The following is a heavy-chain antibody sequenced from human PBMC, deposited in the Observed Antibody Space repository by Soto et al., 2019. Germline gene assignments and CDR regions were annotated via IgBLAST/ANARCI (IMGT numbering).Heavy chain of an antibody. J-gene: IGHJ5*02. V-gene: IGHV1-3*01. Sequence: QVQLVQSGAEVKKPGASVKFSCTASGYTFTHYAIHWVRHAPGQRLEWMGFINAASGNTKDSQTFQGRLTFTKDTSASTAYMDLSSLRSEDTAIYYCARGLAADGAWGQGTLVTVSS. D-gene: IGHD6-13*01. CDR2: INAASGNT. CDR3: ARGLAADGA. CDR1: GYTFTHYA.